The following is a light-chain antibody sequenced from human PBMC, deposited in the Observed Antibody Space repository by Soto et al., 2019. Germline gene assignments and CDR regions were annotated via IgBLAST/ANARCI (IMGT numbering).Light chain of an antibody. J-gene: IGKJ4*01. CDR1: QSVSSN. V-gene: IGKV3-20*01. Sequence: ETVMTQSPATLSLSPGETATLSCRASQSVSSNLAWYQQKPGQTPRLLIYDASSRATGIPDRFSGGGSGTDFTLTISRLEPEDFAVYYCQQFSSYPLTFGGGTKVDIK. CDR2: DAS. CDR3: QQFSSYPLT.